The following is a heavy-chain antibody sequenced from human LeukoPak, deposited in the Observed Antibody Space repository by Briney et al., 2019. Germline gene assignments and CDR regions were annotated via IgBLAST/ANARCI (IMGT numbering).Heavy chain of an antibody. J-gene: IGHJ4*02. CDR3: ARLAVILYIFDY. V-gene: IGHV4-39*01. CDR2: IYYSGST. Sequence: SETLSLTCTVSGGSISSSSYYWGWIRQPPGKGLEWIGSIYYSGSTYYNPSLKSRVTISVDTSKNQFSLKLSSVTAADTAVYYCARLAVILYIFDYWGQGTLVTVSS. D-gene: IGHD2-21*01. CDR1: GGSISSSSYY.